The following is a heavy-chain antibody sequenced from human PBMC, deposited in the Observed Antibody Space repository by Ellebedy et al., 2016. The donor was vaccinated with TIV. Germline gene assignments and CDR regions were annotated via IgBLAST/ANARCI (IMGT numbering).Heavy chain of an antibody. Sequence: GESLKISXAASGFSFSVSAMHWVRQASGKGLEWVGRIRSKANNYAKEYAASVKGRFTIPRDDSKNTAYLQMNSLKTEDTAVYYCTMYYSGPGEPHPLDYWGQGTLVTVSS. CDR2: IRSKANNYAK. J-gene: IGHJ4*02. CDR1: GFSFSVSA. D-gene: IGHD3-10*01. V-gene: IGHV3-73*01. CDR3: TMYYSGPGEPHPLDY.